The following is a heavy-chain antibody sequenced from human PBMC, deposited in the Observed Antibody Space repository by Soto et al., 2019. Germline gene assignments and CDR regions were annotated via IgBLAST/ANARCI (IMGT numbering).Heavy chain of an antibody. CDR2: MNHNSGNT. J-gene: IGHJ4*02. V-gene: IGHV1-8*01. D-gene: IGHD5-18*01. Sequence: QVQLVQSGAEVKKPGASVKVSCKASGYTFTSYDINWVRQATGQGLEWMGWMNHNSGNTGYAQKFQGRVTMSRNTAISTAYMELSSLRSADTAVYYCAREGGYSYGFDYWGQGTLVTVSS. CDR3: AREGGYSYGFDY. CDR1: GYTFTSYD.